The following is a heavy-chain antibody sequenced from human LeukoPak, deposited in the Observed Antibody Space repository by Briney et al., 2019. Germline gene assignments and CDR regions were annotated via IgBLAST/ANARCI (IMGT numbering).Heavy chain of an antibody. CDR3: AREWTMIGGGRSGLI. J-gene: IGHJ3*02. V-gene: IGHV1-46*01. CDR1: GYTFTSYY. Sequence: ASVKVSCKASGYTFTSYYIHWVRQAPGQGLEWMGIINPSGGTTTYAQKFQGRATMTKDTSTSTVYMELSSLRSEDTALYYCAREWTMIGGGRSGLIWGQGTMVTVFS. D-gene: IGHD3-10*01. CDR2: INPSGGTT.